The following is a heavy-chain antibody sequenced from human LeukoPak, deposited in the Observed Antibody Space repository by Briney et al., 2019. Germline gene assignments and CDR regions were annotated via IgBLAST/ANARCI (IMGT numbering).Heavy chain of an antibody. D-gene: IGHD5-24*01. Sequence: ASVKVSCKASGYTFTRYYMHWVRQAPGQGLEWMGIINSSGGSTSYAQKFQGRVTMTRGTSRSTVYMELSSLRSEDTAVYYCARDSRNEDGYNFDYWGQGTLVTVSS. J-gene: IGHJ4*02. V-gene: IGHV1-46*01. CDR3: ARDSRNEDGYNFDY. CDR1: GYTFTRYY. CDR2: INSSGGST.